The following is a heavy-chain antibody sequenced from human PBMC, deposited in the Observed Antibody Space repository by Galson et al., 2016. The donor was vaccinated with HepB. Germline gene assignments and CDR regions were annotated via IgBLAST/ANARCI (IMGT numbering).Heavy chain of an antibody. J-gene: IGHJ4*02. CDR3: ARRGINWGFFDY. Sequence: SLRLSCAASGFTFNNHAMNWVRQAPGKGLEWVSTISPSGANTYYADSVKGRFTISRDISKNTLYLQMNSLRADDTALYYCARRGINWGFFDYWGQGTLVTVSS. D-gene: IGHD7-27*01. V-gene: IGHV3-23*01. CDR1: GFTFNNHA. CDR2: ISPSGANT.